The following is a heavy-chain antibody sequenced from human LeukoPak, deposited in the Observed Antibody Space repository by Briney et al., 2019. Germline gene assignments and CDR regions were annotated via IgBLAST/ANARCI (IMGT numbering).Heavy chain of an antibody. CDR3: ARWTEGSILTGYRRPVGDRINWFDP. J-gene: IGHJ5*02. Sequence: GESLKISCKGSGYTFTSNWIAWVRQMPGKGLEWMGIIYPGDSDTRYGPSFQGQVTISVDKSISTAYLQWRSLKASDTAMYYCARWTEGSILTGYRRPVGDRINWFDPWGQGTLVTVSS. D-gene: IGHD3-9*01. CDR2: IYPGDSDT. CDR1: GYTFTSNW. V-gene: IGHV5-51*01.